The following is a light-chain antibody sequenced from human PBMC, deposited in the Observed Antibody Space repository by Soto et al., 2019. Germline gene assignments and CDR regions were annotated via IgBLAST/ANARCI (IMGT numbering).Light chain of an antibody. CDR1: HVISSW. CDR3: QQTNDFPYT. Sequence: DIQMTQSPSSVSASVGDRVTITCRASHVISSWLAWYQQKPGKAPKLLIYAASRLQSGGPSRFSGSGSGADFSLTISSLQPEDVATYYWQQTNDFPYTFGQGTKLEIK. J-gene: IGKJ2*01. CDR2: AAS. V-gene: IGKV1-12*01.